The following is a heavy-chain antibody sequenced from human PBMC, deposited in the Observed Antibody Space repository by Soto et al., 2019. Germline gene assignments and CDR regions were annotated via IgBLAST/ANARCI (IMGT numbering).Heavy chain of an antibody. J-gene: IGHJ4*02. CDR3: ARDLGWAFDS. CDR2: ISGGGRPI. CDR1: VFTFSTFC. Sequence: EVQLVESGGGSVQPGGSLRLSCAASVFTFSTFCMNWVRQAPGRGLEWISYISGGGRPISYADSVKGRFTISRDNAKNSLYLQMDSLTDEDTAVYYCARDLGWAFDSWGQGTLVTVSS. D-gene: IGHD6-19*01. V-gene: IGHV3-48*02.